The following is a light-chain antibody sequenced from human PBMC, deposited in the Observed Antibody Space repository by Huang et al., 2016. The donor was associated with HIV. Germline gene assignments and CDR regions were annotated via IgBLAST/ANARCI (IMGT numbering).Light chain of an antibody. CDR3: QQVNSFPHT. Sequence: IQLTQSPSSLSASVGDRVIITCRASQGISTSLAWYQQKPGKAPNLLIYGAFTLQGGVPSRFSGSGSGTDFTLTISSLQPEDFATYYCQQVNSFPHTFGLGTKLDIK. J-gene: IGKJ2*01. CDR1: QGISTS. V-gene: IGKV1-9*01. CDR2: GAF.